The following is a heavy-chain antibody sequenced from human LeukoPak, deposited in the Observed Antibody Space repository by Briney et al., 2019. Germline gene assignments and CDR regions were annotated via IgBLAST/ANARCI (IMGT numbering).Heavy chain of an antibody. D-gene: IGHD2-2*01. V-gene: IGHV1-2*02. J-gene: IGHJ5*02. CDR1: GYTFTGYY. Sequence: ASVKVSCKASGYTFTGYYMHWVRQAPGQGLEWMRWINPNSGSTNYAQKFQGRVTMTRDTSISTAYMELSRLRSDDTAVYYCARADIVVVPAAPPVDWFDPWGQGTLVTVSS. CDR3: ARADIVVVPAAPPVDWFDP. CDR2: INPNSGST.